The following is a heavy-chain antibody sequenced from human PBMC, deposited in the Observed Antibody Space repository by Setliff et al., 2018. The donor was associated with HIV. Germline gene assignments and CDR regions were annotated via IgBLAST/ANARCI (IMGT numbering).Heavy chain of an antibody. CDR3: AKEREYYYDSSGSEY. V-gene: IGHV3-23*01. J-gene: IGHJ4*02. Sequence: GESLKISCAASGYTFSSYAMTWVRQAPGKGLEWVSGISAGGYTTYYADSVKGRFTISRDNSKNTLYLQMNNLRAEDTAVYYCAKEREYYYDSSGSEYWGQGTLVTVSS. CDR2: ISAGGYTT. D-gene: IGHD3-22*01. CDR1: GYTFSSYA.